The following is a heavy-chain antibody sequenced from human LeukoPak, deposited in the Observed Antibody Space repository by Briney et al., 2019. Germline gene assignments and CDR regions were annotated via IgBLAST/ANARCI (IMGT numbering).Heavy chain of an antibody. CDR2: IVGDGGGI. Sequence: GGSLRLSCAASGFTFSTYAMSWVRQAPGKGLEWVSVIVGDGGGIHYADSVSGRFTISRDNSRNTLYLQMNSLRAEDTAVYYCAKDRIPDGKFSIDFWGQGTLVTVPS. CDR3: AKDRIPDGKFSIDF. D-gene: IGHD5-24*01. V-gene: IGHV3-23*01. CDR1: GFTFSTYA. J-gene: IGHJ4*02.